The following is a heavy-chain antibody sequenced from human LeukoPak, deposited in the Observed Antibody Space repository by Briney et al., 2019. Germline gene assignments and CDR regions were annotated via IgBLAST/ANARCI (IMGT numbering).Heavy chain of an antibody. CDR2: ISAYNGNT. V-gene: IGHV1-18*04. D-gene: IGHD6-13*01. CDR3: ARGPAAFGYYYYMDV. J-gene: IGHJ6*03. CDR1: GYTFTGFY. Sequence: ASVKVSCKASGYTFTGFYMHWVRQAPGQGLEWMGWISAYNGNTNYAQKLQGRVTMTTDTSTSTAYMELRSLRSDDTAVYYCARGPAAFGYYYYMDVWGKGTTVTVSS.